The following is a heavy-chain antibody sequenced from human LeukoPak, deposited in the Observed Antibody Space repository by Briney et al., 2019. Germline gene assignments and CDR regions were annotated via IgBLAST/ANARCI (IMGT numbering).Heavy chain of an antibody. Sequence: GGSLRLSCAASGFIVSSNYMSWVRQAPGKGLEWVSVIYSGGSTYYADSVKGRSTISRDNSKNTLYLQMNSLRAEDTAVYYCASQRSYYYGMDVWGKGTTVTVSS. CDR1: GFIVSSNY. J-gene: IGHJ6*04. CDR2: IYSGGST. V-gene: IGHV3-53*01. CDR3: ASQRSYYYGMDV.